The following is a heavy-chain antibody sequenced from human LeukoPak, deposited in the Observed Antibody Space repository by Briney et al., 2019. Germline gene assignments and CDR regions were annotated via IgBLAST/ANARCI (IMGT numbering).Heavy chain of an antibody. CDR3: ARHIYRTYYFDS. D-gene: IGHD1-14*01. CDR2: IHYSGST. V-gene: IGHV4-59*08. CDR1: GGSISNSY. J-gene: IGHJ4*02. Sequence: SETLSLTCTVSGGSISNSYWSWIRQPPGKGLEWIGFIHYSGSTNYNPSLKSRVAISVDTSKNQFSLRVTSVTAADTAMYYCARHIYRTYYFDSWGQGTLVTVSS.